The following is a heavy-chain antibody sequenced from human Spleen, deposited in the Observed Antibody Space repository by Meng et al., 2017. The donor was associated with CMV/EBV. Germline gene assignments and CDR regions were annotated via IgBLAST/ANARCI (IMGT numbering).Heavy chain of an antibody. D-gene: IGHD6-13*01. CDR1: GFAFSTYA. J-gene: IGHJ4*02. CDR3: ARDGSWFDY. Sequence: GESLKISCAASGFAFSTYAMSWVRQAPGKGLQWVSAISGGGGDTYYTDSVKGRFTISRDNSKSTLYLQMNSLRAEDTAVYYCARDGSWFDYWGQGTLVTVSS. CDR2: ISGGGGDT. V-gene: IGHV3-23*01.